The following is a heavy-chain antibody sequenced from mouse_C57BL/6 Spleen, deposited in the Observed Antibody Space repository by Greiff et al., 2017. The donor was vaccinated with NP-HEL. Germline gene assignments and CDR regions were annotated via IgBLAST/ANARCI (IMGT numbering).Heavy chain of an antibody. J-gene: IGHJ3*01. CDR3: AKRVYDYPCAY. V-gene: IGHV1-80*01. D-gene: IGHD2-4*01. CDR1: GYAFSSYW. CDR2: IYPGEGNT. Sequence: VQLQQSGAELVKPGASVKISCKASGYAFSSYWMNWVKQRPGPGLAWIGQIYPGEGNTNFNGKFKGKATLTADKSSSTAYMHRSSLTSEDSAVYCGAKRVYDYPCAYWGQGTLVTVSA.